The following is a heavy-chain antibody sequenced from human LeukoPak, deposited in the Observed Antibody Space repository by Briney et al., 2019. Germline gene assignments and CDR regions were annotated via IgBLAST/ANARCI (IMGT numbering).Heavy chain of an antibody. J-gene: IGHJ4*02. V-gene: IGHV4-4*07. CDR2: IYTSGST. D-gene: IGHD4-17*01. CDR1: GYSISSGYY. Sequence: SETLSLTCTVSGYSISSGYYWTWIRQPAGKGLEWIGRIYTSGSTNYNPSLRSRVTMSVDTSKNQFSLNLSSMTAADTAVYYCARGPTTVTRAFDYWGQGTLVTVSS. CDR3: ARGPTTVTRAFDY.